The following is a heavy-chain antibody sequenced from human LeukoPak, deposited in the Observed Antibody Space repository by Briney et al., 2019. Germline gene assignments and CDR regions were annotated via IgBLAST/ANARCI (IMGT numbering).Heavy chain of an antibody. D-gene: IGHD6-19*01. CDR3: ARERVTGGWGTFDY. CDR1: GYTFTGYY. V-gene: IGHV1-2*02. Sequence: ASVKVSCMASGYTFTGYYMHWVRPAPGQGLEWMGWINPNSGGTNYAQKFQGRITMTRDTSISTAYMELSRLRSDDTAVYYCARERVTGGWGTFDYWGQGTLVSVSS. CDR2: INPNSGGT. J-gene: IGHJ4*02.